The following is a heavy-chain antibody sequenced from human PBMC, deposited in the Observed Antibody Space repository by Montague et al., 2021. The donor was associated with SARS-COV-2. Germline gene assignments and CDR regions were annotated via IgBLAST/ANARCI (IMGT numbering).Heavy chain of an antibody. J-gene: IGHJ6*02. CDR3: ARILSRIGYYGAVFQYGMDV. Sequence: PALVKPTQTLTLTCTFSGFSLSTSGVSVSWVRQPPGKALEWLAVIDWEGDTHYSTSLKTRLTISKDTTGNQVVLTVTNMDPVDTATYYCARILSRIGYYGAVFQYGMDVWGQGTTVTVSS. D-gene: IGHD4-17*01. V-gene: IGHV2-70*19. CDR1: GFSLSTSGVS. CDR2: IDWEGDT.